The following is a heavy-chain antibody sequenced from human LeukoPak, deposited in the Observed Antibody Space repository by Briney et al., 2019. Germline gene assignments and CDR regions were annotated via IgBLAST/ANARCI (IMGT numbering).Heavy chain of an antibody. D-gene: IGHD2-2*01. Sequence: ASVKVSCKASGYTFTSYGISWVRQAPGQGLEWMGWISAYNGNTNSAQKFQGRVTITADESTSTAYMELSSLRSEDTAVYYCAREDNIVAVGNWFDPWGQGTLVTVSS. CDR3: AREDNIVAVGNWFDP. CDR2: ISAYNGNT. CDR1: GYTFTSYG. J-gene: IGHJ5*02. V-gene: IGHV1-18*01.